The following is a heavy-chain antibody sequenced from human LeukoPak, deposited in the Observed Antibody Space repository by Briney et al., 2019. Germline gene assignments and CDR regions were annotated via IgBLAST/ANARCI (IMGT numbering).Heavy chain of an antibody. D-gene: IGHD1-1*01. V-gene: IGHV6-1*01. CDR3: TRALARYFDY. CDR1: GDSVSSNSAT. CDR2: TYYRSKWYN. J-gene: IGHJ4*02. Sequence: SQTLSLTFAISGDSVSSNSATWNWLRQSPSRGLEWLGRTYYRSKWYNEYAPSVKGRIDFNPDTSKNQFSLQLNSVTPEDTAVYYCTRALARYFDYWGQGTLVTVSS.